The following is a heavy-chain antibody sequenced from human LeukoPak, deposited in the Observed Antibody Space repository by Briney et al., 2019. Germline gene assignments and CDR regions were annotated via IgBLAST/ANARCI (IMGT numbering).Heavy chain of an antibody. CDR2: IFYSGST. CDR3: ARAHSSGWYLSYFDY. D-gene: IGHD6-19*01. J-gene: IGHJ4*02. V-gene: IGHV4-59*01. Sequence: SETLSLTCTVFGGSFSTYYWSWIRQPPGKGLEWIGYIFYSGSTNYNPSLKSRVTISVDTSQNQFSLKLSSVTAADTAVYYCARAHSSGWYLSYFDYWGQGTLVTVSS. CDR1: GGSFSTYY.